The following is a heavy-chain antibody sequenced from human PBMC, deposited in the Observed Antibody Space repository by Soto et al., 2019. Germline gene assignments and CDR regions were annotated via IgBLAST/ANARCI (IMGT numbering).Heavy chain of an antibody. CDR2: IRGFSPYT. CDR1: GFTFRTYT. V-gene: IGHV3-21*01. CDR3: ARDRGYDAHDFYYNAMDV. Sequence: SGGSLRLSCISSGFTFRTYTMNWVRQAPGKGLEWVSGIRGFSPYTFYAESVKGRFTISRDNAKNSLFLQMNSLRAEDTAVYYCARDRGYDAHDFYYNAMDVWGQGTTVTVSS. J-gene: IGHJ6*02. D-gene: IGHD2-15*01.